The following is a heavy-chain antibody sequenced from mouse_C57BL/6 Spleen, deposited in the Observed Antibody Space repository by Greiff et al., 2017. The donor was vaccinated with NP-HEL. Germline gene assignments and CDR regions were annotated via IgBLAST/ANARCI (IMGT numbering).Heavy chain of an antibody. CDR1: GYTFTSYW. CDR2: IDTSDSYT. J-gene: IGHJ3*01. D-gene: IGHD2-12*01. V-gene: IGHV1-69*01. CDR3: ARSDDTWFAD. Sequence: VQLQQPGAELVMPGASVKLSCKASGYTFTSYWMHWVKQRPGQGLEWIGEIDTSDSYTNDNQKFKGKSTLTVDKSSSTAYMQLSSLTSEDSAVYYCARSDDTWFADWGQGTLVTVSA.